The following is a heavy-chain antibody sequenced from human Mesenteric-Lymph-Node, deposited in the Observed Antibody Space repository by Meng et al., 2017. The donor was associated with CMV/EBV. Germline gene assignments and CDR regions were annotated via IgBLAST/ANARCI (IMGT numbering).Heavy chain of an antibody. CDR3: TALVQGTTGWFDP. Sequence: SETLSLTCTVSGGSISSYYWSWIRQPPGRGLEWIGYIYYSGSTNYNPSLKSRVTISVDTSKNQFSLKLSSVTAADTAVYYCTALVQGTTGWFDPWGQGTLVTVSS. V-gene: IGHV4-59*01. CDR2: IYYSGST. D-gene: IGHD1-14*01. J-gene: IGHJ5*01. CDR1: GGSISSYY.